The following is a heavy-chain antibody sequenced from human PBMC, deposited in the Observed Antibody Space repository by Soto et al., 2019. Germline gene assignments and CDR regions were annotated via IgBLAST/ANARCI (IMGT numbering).Heavy chain of an antibody. CDR1: GASISGYY. V-gene: IGHV4-4*07. Sequence: AETLSLNCTVSGASISGYYWSWIRKYAGKGLEWIGRIYATGTTDYNPSLKSRVMMSVDTSKKQFSLKLRSVTAADTAVYYCVRDGTKNLRDWFDPWGQGISFTVSS. CDR3: VRDGTKNLRDWFDP. CDR2: IYATGTT. D-gene: IGHD1-1*01. J-gene: IGHJ5*02.